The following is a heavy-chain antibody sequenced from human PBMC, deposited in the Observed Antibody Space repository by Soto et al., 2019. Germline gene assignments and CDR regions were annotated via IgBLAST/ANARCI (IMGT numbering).Heavy chain of an antibody. CDR1: GFTVSSNY. Sequence: GGSLRLSCAASGFTVSSNYMSWVRQAPGKGLEWVSVIYGGGSKYYADSVKGRFTISRDNSKNTLYLQMNSLRAEDTAVYYCARDRAAMRAYYFDYWGQGTLVTVSS. J-gene: IGHJ4*02. CDR2: IYGGGSK. V-gene: IGHV3-53*01. CDR3: ARDRAAMRAYYFDY. D-gene: IGHD2-2*01.